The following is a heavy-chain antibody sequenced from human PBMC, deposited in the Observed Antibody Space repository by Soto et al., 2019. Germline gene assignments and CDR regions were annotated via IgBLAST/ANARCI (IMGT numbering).Heavy chain of an antibody. V-gene: IGHV1-2*04. CDR1: GYTFTGYY. CDR3: ATSMPPEYYYYGMDV. D-gene: IGHD2-2*01. CDR2: INPNSGGT. Sequence: ASVKVSCKASGYTFTGYYMHWVRQAPGQGLEWMGWINPNSGGTNYARKFQGWVTMTRDTSISTAYMELSRLRSDDTAVYYCATSMPPEYYYYGMDVWGQGTTVTVSS. J-gene: IGHJ6*02.